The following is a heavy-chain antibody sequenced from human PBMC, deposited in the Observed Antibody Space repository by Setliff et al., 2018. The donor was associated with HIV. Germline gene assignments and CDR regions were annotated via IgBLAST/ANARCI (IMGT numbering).Heavy chain of an antibody. J-gene: IGHJ3*02. Sequence: PVGSLRLSCTVSGFTFENFGLHWVRQAPGKGLEWLAFIRSSRGSTYYLDSVKGRFTISRDNSKNTLYLQMNSLRAEDTAVYYCARVILYCPGETCYMDTLDMWGQGTTVTVSS. D-gene: IGHD2-8*02. CDR2: IRSSRGST. CDR1: GFTFENFG. V-gene: IGHV3-30*02. CDR3: ARVILYCPGETCYMDTLDM.